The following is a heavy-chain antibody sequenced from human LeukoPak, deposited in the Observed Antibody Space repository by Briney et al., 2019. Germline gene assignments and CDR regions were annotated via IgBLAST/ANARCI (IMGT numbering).Heavy chain of an antibody. V-gene: IGHV3-23*01. Sequence: GGSLRLSCAASGFTFSSSAMSWVRQAPGKGLEWVSTISGSGSGSSTYYADSVKGRFTISRDNARNSLHLQMNSLRAEDTAVYYCARGPGPWFGDLVIWGKGTTVSISS. CDR3: ARGPGPWFGDLVI. J-gene: IGHJ6*04. CDR2: ISGSGSGSST. CDR1: GFTFSSSA. D-gene: IGHD3-10*01.